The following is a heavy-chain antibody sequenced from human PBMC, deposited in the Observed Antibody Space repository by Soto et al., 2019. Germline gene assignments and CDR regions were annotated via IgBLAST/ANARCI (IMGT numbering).Heavy chain of an antibody. CDR1: GYTFTSFG. CDR3: ARRVGDGKFDY. J-gene: IGHJ4*02. Sequence: GASVKVSCKASGYTFTSFGIHWVRQAPGQGLEWLGWINPGNVYTKYAQKIQDRVTITRDTSASAAYLDLSSLRSEDTAVYYCARRVGDGKFDYWGQGTLVTVYS. V-gene: IGHV1-3*01. D-gene: IGHD1-26*01. CDR2: INPGNVYT.